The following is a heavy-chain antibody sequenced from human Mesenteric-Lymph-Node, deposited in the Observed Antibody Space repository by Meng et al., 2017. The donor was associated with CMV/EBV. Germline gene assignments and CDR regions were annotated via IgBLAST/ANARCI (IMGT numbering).Heavy chain of an antibody. CDR1: GGSVSGYY. V-gene: IGHV4-34*01. CDR2: INHSGVP. CDR3: ARGSDIPVNNY. J-gene: IGHJ4*02. D-gene: IGHD2-15*01. Sequence: QVQLQQWGEGLLKPSETLSITCAVYGGSVSGYYWSWIRQPPGKGLEWIGEINHSGVPNYNPSLKSRVTISLDRSKNQFSLKLSSVTAEDTAVYYCARGSDIPVNNYWGQGTLVTVSS.